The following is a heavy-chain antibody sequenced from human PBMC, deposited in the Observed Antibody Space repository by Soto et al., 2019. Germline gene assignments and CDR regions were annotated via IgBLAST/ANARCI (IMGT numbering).Heavy chain of an antibody. CDR2: ISTYTGNT. V-gene: IGHV1-18*01. CDR1: GYTFANYD. D-gene: IGHD3-10*01. CDR3: ARGYYYGSGRPTPGGMDV. Sequence: QVHLVQSGAEVKTPGASVKVSGKATGYTFANYDINWVRQAPGQGLEWMGWISTYTGNTNYAQKLQGRVTMTTDTSTSTAYMELRSLRSDDTAVYYCARGYYYGSGRPTPGGMDVWGQGTTVTVSS. J-gene: IGHJ6*02.